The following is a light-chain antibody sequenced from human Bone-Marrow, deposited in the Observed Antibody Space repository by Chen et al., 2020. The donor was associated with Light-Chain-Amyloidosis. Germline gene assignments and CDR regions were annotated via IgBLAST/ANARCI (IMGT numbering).Light chain of an antibody. CDR3: QVWDNGSDHYV. J-gene: IGLJ1*01. CDR1: SIGSKS. V-gene: IGLV3-21*03. Sequence: SYVLTQPPSVSVAPGKTATITCGGGSIGSKSVHWYHQKPGQAPVFVVSDEIDRPSGIPERLSGSNSGNTATLTISRVEAGDEADYYCQVWDNGSDHYVFGAGTKVTVL. CDR2: DEI.